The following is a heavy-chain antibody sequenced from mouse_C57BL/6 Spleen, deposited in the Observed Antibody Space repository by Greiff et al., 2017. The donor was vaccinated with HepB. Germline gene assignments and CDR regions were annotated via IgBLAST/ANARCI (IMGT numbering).Heavy chain of an antibody. V-gene: IGHV1-64*01. Sequence: QVQLKQPGAELVKPGASVKLSCKASGYTFTSYWMHWVKQRPGQGLEWIGMIHPNSGSTNYNEKFKSKATLTVDKSSSTAYMQLSSLTSEDSAVYYCARPAQATAGFDYWGQGTLVTVSA. J-gene: IGHJ3*01. CDR2: IHPNSGST. CDR3: ARPAQATAGFDY. CDR1: GYTFTSYW. D-gene: IGHD3-2*02.